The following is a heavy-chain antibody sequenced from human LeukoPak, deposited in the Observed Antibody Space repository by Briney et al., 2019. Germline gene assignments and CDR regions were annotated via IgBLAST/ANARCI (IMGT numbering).Heavy chain of an antibody. J-gene: IGHJ5*02. V-gene: IGHV1-2*02. CDR2: INPNSGGT. CDR3: AEGGRDGYIA. D-gene: IGHD5-24*01. Sequence: VASVKVSCKASGYTFTDYYLHWLRQTPGQGLEWMGWINPNSGGTNYAPKFLDRVTMTRDTSISTAYMDLTRLTSEDTGVYYCAEGGRDGYIAWGQGTLVTVSS. CDR1: GYTFTDYY.